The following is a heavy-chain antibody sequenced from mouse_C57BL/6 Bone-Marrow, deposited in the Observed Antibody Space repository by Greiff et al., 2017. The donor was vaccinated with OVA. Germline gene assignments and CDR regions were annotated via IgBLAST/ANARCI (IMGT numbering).Heavy chain of an antibody. CDR2: IYPRSGNT. CDR3: AARWLRLGYYFDY. CDR1: GYTFTSYC. D-gene: IGHD2-2*01. Sequence: QVQLQQSGAELARPGASVKLSCKASGYTFTSYCISWVKQRPGQGLEWIGEIYPRSGNTYYNEKFKGKATLTADKSSSTAYMELRSLKSEDSEVYFCAARWLRLGYYFDYWGQGTTLTVSS. V-gene: IGHV1-81*01. J-gene: IGHJ2*01.